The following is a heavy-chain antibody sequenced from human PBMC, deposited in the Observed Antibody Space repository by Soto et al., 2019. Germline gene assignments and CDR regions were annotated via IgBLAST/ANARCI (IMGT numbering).Heavy chain of an antibody. CDR2: ISGSGGST. J-gene: IGHJ4*02. V-gene: IGHV3-23*01. CDR1: GFTFSSYA. D-gene: IGHD6-13*01. CDR3: ARDLGIVAAGAWVRSFDY. Sequence: PGGSLRLSCAASGFTFSSYAMSWVRQAPGKGLEWVSAISGSGGSTYYADSVKGRFTISRDNAKNSLYLQMNSLRVDDTAIYYCARDLGIVAAGAWVRSFDYWGQGTLVTVSS.